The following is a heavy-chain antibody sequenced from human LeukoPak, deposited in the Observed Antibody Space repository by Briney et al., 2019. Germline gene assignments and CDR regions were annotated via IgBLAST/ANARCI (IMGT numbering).Heavy chain of an antibody. CDR2: MNPNSGST. D-gene: IGHD3-10*01. Sequence: GASVKVSCKASGYTFTSYDINWVRQATGQGLEWMGWMNPNSGSTGYARKFQGRVTMTRNTSISTAYMELSSLRSEDTAVYYCAIRYGSGEKYYYYYYMDVWGKGTTVTVSS. CDR1: GYTFTSYD. V-gene: IGHV1-8*01. CDR3: AIRYGSGEKYYYYYYMDV. J-gene: IGHJ6*03.